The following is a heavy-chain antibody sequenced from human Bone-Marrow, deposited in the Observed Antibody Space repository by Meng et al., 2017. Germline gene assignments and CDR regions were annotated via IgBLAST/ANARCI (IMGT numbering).Heavy chain of an antibody. CDR1: GFTFSSYA. V-gene: IGHV3-30*01. J-gene: IGHJ6*02. D-gene: IGHD6-19*01. CDR2: ISYDGSNK. Sequence: GESLKISCAASGFTFSSYAMHWVRQAPGKGLEWVAVISYDGSNKYYADSVKGRFTIYRDNSKNTLYMKMNRLRAEDTAVYYCAREDSSGWSVTPYYYYGMDVWGQGTTVTVSS. CDR3: AREDSSGWSVTPYYYYGMDV.